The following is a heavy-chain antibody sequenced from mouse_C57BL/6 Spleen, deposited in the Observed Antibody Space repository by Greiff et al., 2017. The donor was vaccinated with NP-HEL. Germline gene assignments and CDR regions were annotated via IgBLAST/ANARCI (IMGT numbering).Heavy chain of an antibody. Sequence: QVQLKQPGAELVKPGASVKLSCKASGYTFTSYWMHWVKQRPGRGLEWIGRIDPNSGGTKYNEKFKSKATLTVDKPSSTAYMQLSSLTSEDSAVYYCARWGTTVVATGDWYFDVWGTGTTVTVSS. J-gene: IGHJ1*03. CDR3: ARWGTTVVATGDWYFDV. CDR1: GYTFTSYW. V-gene: IGHV1-72*01. D-gene: IGHD1-1*01. CDR2: IDPNSGGT.